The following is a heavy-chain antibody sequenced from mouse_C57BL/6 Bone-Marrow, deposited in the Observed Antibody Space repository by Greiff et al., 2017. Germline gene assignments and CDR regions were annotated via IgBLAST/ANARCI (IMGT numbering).Heavy chain of an antibody. CDR2: IDPENGDT. V-gene: IGHV14-4*01. J-gene: IGHJ3*01. CDR1: GFNIKDDY. D-gene: IGHD1-3*01. CDR3: TSSSAY. Sequence: EVKLVESGAELVRPGASVKLSCTASGFNIKDDYMHWVKQRPEQGLEWIGWIDPENGDTEYASKFQGKATITADTSSNTAYLQLSSLTSEDTAVYYCTSSSAYWGQGTRVTVSA.